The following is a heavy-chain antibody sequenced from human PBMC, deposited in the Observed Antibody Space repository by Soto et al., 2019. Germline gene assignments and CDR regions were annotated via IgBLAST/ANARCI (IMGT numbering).Heavy chain of an antibody. CDR2: IYYSGST. Sequence: PSETLSLTCTVSGGSISSGGYYWSWIRQHPGKGLEWIGYIYYSGSTYYNPSLKSRVTISVDTSKNQFSLKLSSVTAADTAVYYCARETRITMVRGETISAIDYWGQGTLVTVSS. CDR1: GGSISSGGYY. CDR3: ARETRITMVRGETISAIDY. V-gene: IGHV4-31*03. D-gene: IGHD3-10*01. J-gene: IGHJ4*02.